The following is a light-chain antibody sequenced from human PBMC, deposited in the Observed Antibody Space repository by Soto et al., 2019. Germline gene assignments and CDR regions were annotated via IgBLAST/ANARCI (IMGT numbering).Light chain of an antibody. CDR3: SSYTSISTVV. CDR1: SSDVGGYNY. J-gene: IGLJ2*01. V-gene: IGLV2-14*01. CDR2: NVS. Sequence: QSALTQPASVSGSPGQSITISCIGTSSDVGGYNYVSWNQQHPDKAPKLVIYNVSNRPSGVSDRFSGSKSGNTASLIISGLQAEDEADYYCSSYTSISTVVFGGGTKLTVL.